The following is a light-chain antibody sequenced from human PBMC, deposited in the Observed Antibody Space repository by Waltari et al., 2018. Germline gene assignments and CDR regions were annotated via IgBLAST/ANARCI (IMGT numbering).Light chain of an antibody. CDR3: SSYAGSNNLV. CDR2: EVT. J-gene: IGLJ2*01. V-gene: IGLV2-8*01. Sequence: PSASGSPGQSVTISCTGTNSDVGGYNSVSWYQQHPGKAPKLIIYEVTKRPSGVPDRFSGSKSGNTASLTVSGLQAEDEAAYYCSSYAGSNNLVFGGGTKLTVL. CDR1: NSDVGGYNS.